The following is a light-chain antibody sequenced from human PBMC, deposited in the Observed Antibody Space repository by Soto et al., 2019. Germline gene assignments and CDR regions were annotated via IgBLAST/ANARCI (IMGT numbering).Light chain of an antibody. CDR3: CSHAGSYTYV. CDR1: SSDVGGYNY. J-gene: IGLJ1*01. Sequence: TIFKTGTSSDVGGYNYVSWYQQHPGKVPKLMIYDVTKRPSGVPDRFSGSKSGNTASLTISGLQAEDEADYYCCSHAGSYTYVFGTGTKVTVL. CDR2: DVT. V-gene: IGLV2-11*01.